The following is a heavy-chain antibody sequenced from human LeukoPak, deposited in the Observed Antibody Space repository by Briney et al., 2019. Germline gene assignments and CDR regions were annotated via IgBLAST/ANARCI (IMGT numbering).Heavy chain of an antibody. J-gene: IGHJ5*02. CDR3: ARWFRGGSYCWFDP. CDR1: GGSISSYY. Sequence: SETLSLTCTVSGGSISSYYWSWIRQPPGKGLEWIGYIYYSGSTNYNPSLKSRVTISVDTSKNQFSLKLSSVTAADTAVYYCARWFRGGSYCWFDPWGQGTLVTVSS. D-gene: IGHD2-15*01. CDR2: IYYSGST. V-gene: IGHV4-59*01.